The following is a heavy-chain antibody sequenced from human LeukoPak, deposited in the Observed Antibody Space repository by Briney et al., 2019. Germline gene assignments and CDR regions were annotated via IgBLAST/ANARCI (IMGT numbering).Heavy chain of an antibody. J-gene: IGHJ6*04. V-gene: IGHV3-48*03. CDR3: AELGITMIGGV. Sequence: QSGGSLRLSCAASGFTFSSYEMNWVRQAPGKGLEWVSYISISGSTIYYADSVKGRFTISRDNAKNSLYLQMNSLRAEETAVYYCAELGITMIGGVWGKGTTVTISS. D-gene: IGHD3-10*02. CDR2: ISISGSTI. CDR1: GFTFSSYE.